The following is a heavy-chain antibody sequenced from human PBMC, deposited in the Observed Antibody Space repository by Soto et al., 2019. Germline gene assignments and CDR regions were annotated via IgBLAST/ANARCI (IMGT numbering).Heavy chain of an antibody. J-gene: IGHJ4*02. D-gene: IGHD3-22*01. Sequence: WETLSLSCAVSGGSISSSNWWSWVRQPPGKGLEWIGEIYHSGSTNYNPSLKSRVTISVDKSKNQFCLKLSSVTAADTAVYYCAREEGHYDSSGVFDYWGQGTLVTVSS. V-gene: IGHV4-4*02. CDR3: AREEGHYDSSGVFDY. CDR2: IYHSGST. CDR1: GGSISSSNW.